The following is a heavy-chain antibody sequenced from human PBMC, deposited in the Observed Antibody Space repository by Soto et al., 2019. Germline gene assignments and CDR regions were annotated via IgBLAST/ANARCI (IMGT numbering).Heavy chain of an antibody. CDR3: ARGRYGDY. CDR1: GYAFTTYG. V-gene: IGHV1-18*01. J-gene: IGHJ4*02. CDR2: ISAHNGNT. Sequence: QVHLVQSGAEVKKPGASVKVSCQGSGYAFTTYGITWVRQAPGQGLEWMGWISAHNGNTNYAQKLQGRVTVTRDTSTSTAYMGLRSLRYDDTAVYYCARGRYGDYWGQGVLVTVSS. D-gene: IGHD1-1*01.